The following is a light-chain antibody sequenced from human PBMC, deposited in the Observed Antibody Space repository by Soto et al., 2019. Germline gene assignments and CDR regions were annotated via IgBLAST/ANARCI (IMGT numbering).Light chain of an antibody. V-gene: IGLV2-11*01. CDR3: SSYAGSLYVV. CDR1: SSDVGAYNY. J-gene: IGLJ2*01. CDR2: DVS. Sequence: QSALTQPRSVSGSPGQSVVISCTGTSSDVGAYNYVSWYQQHPGKAPKLMIYDVSRRPSGVPDRFSGSKSGNTASLSISGLQGEAEADYYCSSYAGSLYVVFAGGTKLTVL.